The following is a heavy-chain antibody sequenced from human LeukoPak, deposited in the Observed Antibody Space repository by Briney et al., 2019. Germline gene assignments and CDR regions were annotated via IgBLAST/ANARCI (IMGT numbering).Heavy chain of an antibody. CDR2: MNPNSGNT. CDR3: ARGKTSDDIIEDAFDI. V-gene: IGHV1-8*01. Sequence: ASVKVSCKASGYTFISFDINWVRQATGQGLEWMGWMNPNSGNTGYAQKFRGRVTMTRNTSISTAYMELSSLRAEDTALYYCARGKTSDDIIEDAFDIWGQGTMVAVSS. J-gene: IGHJ3*02. CDR1: GYTFISFD. D-gene: IGHD3-9*01.